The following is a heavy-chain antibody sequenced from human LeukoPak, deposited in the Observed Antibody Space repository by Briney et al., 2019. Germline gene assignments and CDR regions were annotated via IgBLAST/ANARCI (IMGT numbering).Heavy chain of an antibody. Sequence: GGSLRLSCAASGFTFSSYSMNWVRQAPGKGLEWVSYISSSSSTIYYADSVKGRFTISRDNAKNSLYLQMNSLRDEDTAVYYCAREGWANYGSGKSYYYGMDVWGQGTTVTVPS. CDR3: AREGWANYGSGKSYYYGMDV. J-gene: IGHJ6*02. V-gene: IGHV3-48*02. CDR2: ISSSSSTI. CDR1: GFTFSSYS. D-gene: IGHD3-10*01.